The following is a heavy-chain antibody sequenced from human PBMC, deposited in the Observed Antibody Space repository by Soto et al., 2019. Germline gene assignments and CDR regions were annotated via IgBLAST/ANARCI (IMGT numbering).Heavy chain of an antibody. CDR1: GFTFSSYA. CDR3: AKDTYYYDSSCYDDVFDI. Sequence: QPGGSLRLSCAASGFTFSSYAMSWVRQAPGKGLEWVSAISGSGGSTYYADSVKGRFTISRDNSKNTLYLQMNSLRAEDTAVYYCAKDTYYYDSSCYDDVFDIWGQGTMVTVSS. CDR2: ISGSGGST. J-gene: IGHJ3*02. V-gene: IGHV3-23*01. D-gene: IGHD3-22*01.